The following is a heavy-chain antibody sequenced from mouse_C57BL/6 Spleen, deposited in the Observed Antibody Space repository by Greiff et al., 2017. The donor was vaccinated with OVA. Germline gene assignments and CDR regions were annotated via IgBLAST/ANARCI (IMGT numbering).Heavy chain of an antibody. CDR1: GYTFTSYW. J-gene: IGHJ4*01. CDR3: ARAATAWAMDY. Sequence: QVQLQQPGAELVKPGASVKLSCKASGYTFTSYWMHWVKQRPGQGLEWIGMIHPNSGSTNYNEKFKGKATLTVDKSSSTAYMQLSSLTSEDSAVYYCARAATAWAMDYWGQGTSVTVSS. V-gene: IGHV1-64*01. D-gene: IGHD1-2*01. CDR2: IHPNSGST.